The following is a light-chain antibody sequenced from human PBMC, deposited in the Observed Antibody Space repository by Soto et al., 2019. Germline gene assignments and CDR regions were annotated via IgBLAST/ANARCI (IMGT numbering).Light chain of an antibody. V-gene: IGKV1-39*01. CDR3: QQTNTAPWT. CDR2: TAS. Sequence: DIQMTQSPSSLSASVGDRVTISCRASERISDYLAWYQQKPGKAPKLLINTASSLRSGVPSRFSGSGSGTDFTLTIDSLQPGDFATYFCQQTNTAPWTFGQGTKVDIK. J-gene: IGKJ1*01. CDR1: ERISDY.